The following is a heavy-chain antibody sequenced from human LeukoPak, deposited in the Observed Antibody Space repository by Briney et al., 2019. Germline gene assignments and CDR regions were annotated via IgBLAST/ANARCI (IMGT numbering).Heavy chain of an antibody. Sequence: QPGRSLRLSCAASGFTFDNYAMHWVRQAPGKGLEWVSGISWNSGSIGYADSVKGRFPISRDNAKNSLYLQMNSLRAEDTALYYCAKEGRYGDYEGWYDAFDIWGQGTMVTVSS. J-gene: IGHJ3*02. CDR1: GFTFDNYA. V-gene: IGHV3-9*01. D-gene: IGHD4-17*01. CDR3: AKEGRYGDYEGWYDAFDI. CDR2: ISWNSGSI.